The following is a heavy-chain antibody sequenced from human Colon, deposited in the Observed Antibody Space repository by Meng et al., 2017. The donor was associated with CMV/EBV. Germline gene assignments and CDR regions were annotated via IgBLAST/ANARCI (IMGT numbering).Heavy chain of an antibody. CDR3: VRDRKLYFLLGEYFLDH. Sequence: ASVKVSCKASGFTLSNNGVTWVRQAPGQGLELVGWVSGYDGDTKYVQKFQGRVTLTADTSTNTAYLELRTLRSDDTAVDYCVRDRKLYFLLGEYFLDHWGQGTLVTVSS. D-gene: IGHD2/OR15-2a*01. CDR2: VSGYDGDT. CDR1: GFTLSNNG. J-gene: IGHJ4*02. V-gene: IGHV1-18*04.